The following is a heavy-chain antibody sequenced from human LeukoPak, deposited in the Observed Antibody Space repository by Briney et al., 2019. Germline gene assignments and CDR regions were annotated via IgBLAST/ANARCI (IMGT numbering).Heavy chain of an antibody. J-gene: IGHJ4*01. CDR1: GLTVSSYA. D-gene: IGHD3-10*01. Sequence: GESLRLSCGASGLTVSSYAMSWVRQAPGKGLEWVSTIIGSTANTYYADSVKGRFTISRDDSKNTVYLQMNSLRAEVTAVYSCAKYTSGTSYRGLDQWGHGTLVTVSS. CDR2: IIGSTANT. CDR3: AKYTSGTSYRGLDQ. V-gene: IGHV3-23*01.